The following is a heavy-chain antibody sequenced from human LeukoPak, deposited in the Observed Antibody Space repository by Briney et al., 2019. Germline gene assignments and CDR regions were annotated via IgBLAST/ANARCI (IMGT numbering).Heavy chain of an antibody. J-gene: IGHJ4*02. CDR1: GGSTSSYY. D-gene: IGHD4-17*01. CDR2: MYYGGST. V-gene: IGHV4-59*01. CDR3: ARFATEYYFDY. Sequence: SETLSLTCSVSGGSTSSYYWSWIRQPPGKGLEWIAYMYYGGSTNYNPSLKSRVTISVDTSKNQFSLKLSSVTAADTAVYYCARFATEYYFDYWGQGTLVTVSS.